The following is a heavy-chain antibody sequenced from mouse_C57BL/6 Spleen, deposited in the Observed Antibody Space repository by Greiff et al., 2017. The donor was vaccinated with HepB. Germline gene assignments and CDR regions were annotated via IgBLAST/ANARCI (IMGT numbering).Heavy chain of an antibody. CDR2: IYPGSGNT. CDR1: GYSFTSYY. Sequence: VQGVESGPELVKPGASVKISCKASGYSFTSYYIHWVKQRPGQGLEWIGWIYPGSGNTKYNEKFKGKATLTADTSSSTAYMQLSSLTSEDSAVYYCARSGLRGYFDVWGTGTTVTVSS. CDR3: ARSGLRGYFDV. J-gene: IGHJ1*03. V-gene: IGHV1-66*01. D-gene: IGHD1-1*01.